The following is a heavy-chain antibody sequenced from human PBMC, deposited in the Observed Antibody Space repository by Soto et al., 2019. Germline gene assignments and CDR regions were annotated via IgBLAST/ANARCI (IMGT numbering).Heavy chain of an antibody. J-gene: IGHJ4*02. Sequence: QVQLVQSGAEVKKPGASVKVSCKASGYTFTGYYMHWVRQAPGQGLEWMGWINPNSGGTNYAQKFQGRVTMTRDTSISTAYMELSRLRSDDTAVYYCARAERVLRYFDWLLYFDYWGQGTLVTVSS. V-gene: IGHV1-2*02. CDR3: ARAERVLRYFDWLLYFDY. D-gene: IGHD3-9*01. CDR1: GYTFTGYY. CDR2: INPNSGGT.